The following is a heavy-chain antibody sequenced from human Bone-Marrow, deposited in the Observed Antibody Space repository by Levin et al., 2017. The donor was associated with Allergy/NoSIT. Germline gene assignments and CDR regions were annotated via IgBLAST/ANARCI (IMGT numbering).Heavy chain of an antibody. D-gene: IGHD2-2*01. CDR2: IYGSESA. J-gene: IGHJ4*02. CDR1: DDSISSYY. Sequence: PSETLSLTCTVSDDSISSYYWGWIRQPAGKGLEWIGRIYGSESASYNPSFKSRVIMSIDTPKRQLSLKLTSVPAADTAVYYCARYGTVPSAHFDYWGQGTLVTVSS. CDR3: ARYGTVPSAHFDY. V-gene: IGHV4-4*07.